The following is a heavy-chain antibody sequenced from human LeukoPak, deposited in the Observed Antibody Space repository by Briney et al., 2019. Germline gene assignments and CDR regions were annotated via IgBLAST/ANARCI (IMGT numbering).Heavy chain of an antibody. CDR1: GVIFSSCA. CDR2: IAVGSGDT. J-gene: IGHJ3*02. Sequence: SVSVSCKASGVIFSSCAVQWVRQTRGQGLEWIGWIAVGSGDTNYAQKFQDRVTITRDMSTSTVYMELSSVRPEDTAVYSCAADLYYYGSGSTYEGDAFDIWGQGTMVSVSS. D-gene: IGHD3-10*01. V-gene: IGHV1-58*01. CDR3: AADLYYYGSGSTYEGDAFDI.